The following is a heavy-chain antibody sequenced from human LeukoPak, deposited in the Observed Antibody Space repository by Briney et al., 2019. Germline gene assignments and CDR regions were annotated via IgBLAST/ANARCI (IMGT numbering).Heavy chain of an antibody. CDR2: IIPIFGTA. D-gene: IGHD3-22*01. CDR3: AREGDYYDSSGYYSAPYFDY. CDR1: GGTFSSYA. Sequence: GASVKVPCKASGGTFSSYAISWVRQAPGQGLEWMGGIIPIFGTANYAQKFQGRVTITADESTSTAYMELSSLRSEDTAVYYCAREGDYYDSSGYYSAPYFDYWGQGTLVTVSS. V-gene: IGHV1-69*13. J-gene: IGHJ4*02.